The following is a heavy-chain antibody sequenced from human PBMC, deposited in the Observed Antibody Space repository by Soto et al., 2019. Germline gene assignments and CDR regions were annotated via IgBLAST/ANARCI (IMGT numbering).Heavy chain of an antibody. V-gene: IGHV3-30-3*01. J-gene: IGHJ5*02. D-gene: IGHD6-6*01. CDR3: AREYSSSSGNWFDP. CDR1: GFTFSSYA. CDR2: ISYDGSNK. Sequence: QVPLVESGGGVVQPGRSLRLSCAASGFTFSSYAMHWVRQAPGKGLEWVAVISYDGSNKYYADSVKGRFTISRDNSKNTLYLQMNSLRAEDTAVYYCAREYSSSSGNWFDPWGQGTLVTVSS.